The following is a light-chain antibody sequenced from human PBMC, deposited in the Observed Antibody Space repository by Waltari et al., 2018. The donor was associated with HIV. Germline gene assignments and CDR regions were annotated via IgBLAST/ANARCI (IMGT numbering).Light chain of an antibody. J-gene: IGLJ2*01. CDR1: SSDVGNYNL. V-gene: IGLV2-23*02. CDR2: QVR. CDR3: CSYAGSVV. Sequence: QSALTQPASVSGSPGPSITISCTGTSSDVGNYNLVSWYQQHPGKAPKLMIYQVRKRPSGVSNRFSGSKSGNTASLTISGLQAEDEADYYCCSYAGSVVFGGGTKLTVL.